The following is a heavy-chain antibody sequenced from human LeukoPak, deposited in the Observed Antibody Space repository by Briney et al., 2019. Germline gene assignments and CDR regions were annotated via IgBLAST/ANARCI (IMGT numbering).Heavy chain of an antibody. CDR3: ASGSYAYYYMDV. D-gene: IGHD1-26*01. V-gene: IGHV4-59*01. J-gene: IGHJ6*03. Sequence: PSETLSLTCTVSGGSISSYYWSWIRQPPGKGLEWIGYFYHSGSTNYNPSLKSRVTISVDTSKNQFSLKLSSVTAADTAVYYCASGSYAYYYMDVWGKGTTVTVSS. CDR1: GGSISSYY. CDR2: FYHSGST.